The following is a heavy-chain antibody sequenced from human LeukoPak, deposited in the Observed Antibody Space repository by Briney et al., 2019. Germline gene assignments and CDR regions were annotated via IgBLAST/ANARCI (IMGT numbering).Heavy chain of an antibody. Sequence: GASVKVSCKASGYTFTSYDINWVRQATGQGLEWMGWMNPNSGNTGYAQKFQGRVTITRNTSISTAYMGLSSLRSEDTAVYSCARGGYYDFWSGYSSNWFDPWGQGTLVTVSS. V-gene: IGHV1-8*03. CDR3: ARGGYYDFWSGYSSNWFDP. CDR1: GYTFTSYD. CDR2: MNPNSGNT. J-gene: IGHJ5*02. D-gene: IGHD3-3*01.